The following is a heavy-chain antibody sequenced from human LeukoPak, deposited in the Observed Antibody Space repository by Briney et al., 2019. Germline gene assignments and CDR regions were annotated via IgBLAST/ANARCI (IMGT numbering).Heavy chain of an antibody. V-gene: IGHV3-21*01. Sequence: GGSLRLSCAASGFTFSSYSMNWVRQAPGKGLEWVSSISSSSSYIYYADSVKGRFTISRDNAKNSLYLQMNSLRAEDTAVYYCARTYSSSWDSYYGMDAWGQGTTVTVSS. D-gene: IGHD6-13*01. J-gene: IGHJ6*02. CDR3: ARTYSSSWDSYYGMDA. CDR2: ISSSSSYI. CDR1: GFTFSSYS.